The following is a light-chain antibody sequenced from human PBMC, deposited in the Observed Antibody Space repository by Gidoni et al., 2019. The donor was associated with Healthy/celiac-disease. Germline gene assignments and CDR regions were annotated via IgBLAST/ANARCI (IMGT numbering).Light chain of an antibody. CDR2: DAS. CDR3: QQYDNLLLFT. V-gene: IGKV1-33*01. Sequence: DIQMTQSPSSLSASVGDRVTITCQASQDISNYLNWYQQKPGKAPKLLIYDASNLETGVPSRFSGSGSGTDFTFTISSLQPEDIATYDCQQYDNLLLFTFXRXTKVDIK. J-gene: IGKJ3*01. CDR1: QDISNY.